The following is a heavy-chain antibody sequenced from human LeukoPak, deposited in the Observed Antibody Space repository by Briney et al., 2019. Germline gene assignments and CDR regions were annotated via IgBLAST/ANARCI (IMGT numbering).Heavy chain of an antibody. CDR1: GGTFSSYA. CDR2: IIPILGIA. J-gene: IGHJ4*02. CDR3: ARDTGTITMIVVVMGY. Sequence: SVKVSCKASGGTFSSYAISWVRQAPGQGLEWMGRIIPILGIANYAQKFQGRVTITADKSTSTAYMELSSLRSEDTAVYYCARDTGTITMIVVVMGYWGQGTLVTVSS. D-gene: IGHD3-22*01. V-gene: IGHV1-69*04.